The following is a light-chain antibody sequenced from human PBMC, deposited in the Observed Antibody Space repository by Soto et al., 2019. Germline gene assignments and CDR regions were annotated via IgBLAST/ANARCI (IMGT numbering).Light chain of an antibody. CDR3: CSYAGSSTPVV. CDR1: SSDVGSYNL. J-gene: IGLJ2*01. V-gene: IGLV2-23*02. CDR2: EVS. Sequence: QSVLTQPASVSGSPGQSITISCNGTSSDVGSYNLVSWYQQHPGKAPKLMIFEVSKRPSGVSNRFSGSKSGNTASLTISGLQAEDEADYYCCSYAGSSTPVVFGGGTKLTVL.